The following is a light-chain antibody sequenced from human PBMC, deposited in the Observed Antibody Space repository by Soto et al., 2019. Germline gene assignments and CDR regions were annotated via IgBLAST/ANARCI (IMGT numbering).Light chain of an antibody. V-gene: IGKV3-11*01. CDR1: QSVSRY. CDR3: QQRSNWPIT. CDR2: DAF. Sequence: RASQSVSRYLAWYQQKPDQAPRLLIYDAFNRATGIPARFSGSGSGTDFTLTISSLEPEDFVVYYCQQRSNWPITFGQGTRLEIK. J-gene: IGKJ5*01.